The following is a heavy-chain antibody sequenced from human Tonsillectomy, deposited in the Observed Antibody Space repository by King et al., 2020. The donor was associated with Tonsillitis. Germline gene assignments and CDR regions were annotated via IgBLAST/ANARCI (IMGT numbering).Heavy chain of an antibody. CDR3: ARRTSPGLYCGGDCPTDAFDI. Sequence: VQLVESGGGLVKPGGSLRLSCAASGFTFSSYSMNWVRQAPGKGLEWVSSISSSSSYIYYADSVKGRFTISRDNAKNSLYLQMNSLRAEDTAVYYCARRTSPGLYCGGDCPTDAFDIWGQGTMVTVSS. V-gene: IGHV3-21*04. CDR1: GFTFSSYS. J-gene: IGHJ3*02. D-gene: IGHD2-21*02. CDR2: ISSSSSYI.